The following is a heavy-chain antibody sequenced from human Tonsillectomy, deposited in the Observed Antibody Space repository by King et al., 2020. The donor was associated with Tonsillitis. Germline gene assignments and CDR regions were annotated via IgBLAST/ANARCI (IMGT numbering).Heavy chain of an antibody. CDR3: SREFPLRRGWLTTSAQVAFDI. D-gene: IGHD3-22*01. J-gene: IGHJ3*02. CDR2: INPNSGDT. Sequence: VQLVESGAEVKKPGASVRVSCKSSRYPFTAYYIHWVRQAPGRGLEWMGCINPNSGDTKSAQKFQGRVTMTTDTSINTALMELSSLRSDDTALYFCSREFPLRRGWLTTSAQVAFDIWGQGTMVTVSS. V-gene: IGHV1-2*02. CDR1: RYPFTAYY.